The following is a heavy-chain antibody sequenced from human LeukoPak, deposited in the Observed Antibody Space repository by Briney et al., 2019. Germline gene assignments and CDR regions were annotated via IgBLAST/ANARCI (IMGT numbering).Heavy chain of an antibody. V-gene: IGHV4-39*07. D-gene: IGHD6-19*01. J-gene: IGHJ4*02. CDR3: AGERGEEYSSGWYKRNYFDD. Sequence: PSETLSLTCTVSGDSFSSVTDYWAWIRQPPGKGLEWIASGDYSGGTYYNPSLESRVAISADMSKNQFSLKLTSVTGADTAVYYCAGERGEEYSSGWYKRNYFDDWGQGIRVTVSS. CDR2: GDYSGGT. CDR1: GDSFSSVTDY.